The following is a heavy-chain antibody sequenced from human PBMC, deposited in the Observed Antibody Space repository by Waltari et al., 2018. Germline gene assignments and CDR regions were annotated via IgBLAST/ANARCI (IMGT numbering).Heavy chain of an antibody. V-gene: IGHV1-2*02. CDR1: GYPSGAYY. J-gene: IGHJ3*02. D-gene: IGHD3-10*01. CDR2: INPNNGNT. CDR3: ARDPIIAGVFFDM. Sequence: QVQLVQSGAEVKKPGASVKVSCKTSGYPSGAYYIHWLRQAPGQSPEWMGWINPNNGNTKYAQKFQDRVTITRDKSVSTVYMELSSLKSDDTAIFYCARDPIIAGVFFDMWGQGTMVTVSS.